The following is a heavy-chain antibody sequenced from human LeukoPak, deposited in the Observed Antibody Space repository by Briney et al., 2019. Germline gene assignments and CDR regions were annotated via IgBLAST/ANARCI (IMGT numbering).Heavy chain of an antibody. CDR1: GGSFSGYY. CDR3: AIVSGWYLHFDY. V-gene: IGHV4-34*01. Sequence: SETLSLTCAVYGGSFSGYYWSWIRQPPGKGLEWIGEINHSGSTNYNPSLKSRLTISVDTSKNQFSLKLSSVTAADTAVYYCAIVSGWYLHFDYWGQGTLVTVSS. D-gene: IGHD6-19*01. CDR2: INHSGST. J-gene: IGHJ4*02.